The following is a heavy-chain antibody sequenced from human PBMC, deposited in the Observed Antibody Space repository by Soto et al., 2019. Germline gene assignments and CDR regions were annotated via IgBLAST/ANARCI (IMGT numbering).Heavy chain of an antibody. Sequence: EVQLVESGGGLVQPGRSLRLSCAASGFTFDDYAMHWVRQAPGKGLEWVSGISWNSGSIGYADSVKDRFTISRDNAKNSLYLQMNSLRAEDTALYYCAKDIREYSSSPGDYWGQGTLVTVSS. CDR1: GFTFDDYA. V-gene: IGHV3-9*01. D-gene: IGHD6-6*01. CDR2: ISWNSGSI. CDR3: AKDIREYSSSPGDY. J-gene: IGHJ4*02.